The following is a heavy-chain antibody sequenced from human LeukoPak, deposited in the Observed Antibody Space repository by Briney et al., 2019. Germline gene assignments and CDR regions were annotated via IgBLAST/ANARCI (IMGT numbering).Heavy chain of an antibody. D-gene: IGHD1-1*01. J-gene: IGHJ3*02. Sequence: SVKVSCKASGGTFSNYAISWVRQAPGQGLEWMGRIITIFGIANYAQKFQGRVTITADKSTSTAYMELSSLRSEDTAVYYCARSSRTTDDAFDIWGQGTMVTVSS. CDR1: GGTFSNYA. CDR2: IITIFGIA. V-gene: IGHV1-69*04. CDR3: ARSSRTTDDAFDI.